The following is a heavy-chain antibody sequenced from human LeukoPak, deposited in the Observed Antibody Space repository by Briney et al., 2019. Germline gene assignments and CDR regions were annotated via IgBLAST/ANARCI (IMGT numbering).Heavy chain of an antibody. Sequence: GRSLRLSCAASGFTFSSYSMNWVRQAPGKGLEWVSSISSSSSYIYYADSVKGRFTISRDNAKNSLYLQMNSLRAEDTAVYYCARGLGQWLVFDYWGQGTLVTVSS. D-gene: IGHD6-19*01. CDR2: ISSSSSYI. V-gene: IGHV3-21*01. J-gene: IGHJ4*02. CDR1: GFTFSSYS. CDR3: ARGLGQWLVFDY.